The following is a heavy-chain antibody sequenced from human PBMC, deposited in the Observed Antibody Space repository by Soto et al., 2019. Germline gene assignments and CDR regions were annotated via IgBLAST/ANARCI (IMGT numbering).Heavy chain of an antibody. CDR2: IKKDGSEK. CDR1: EFSFSDYW. D-gene: IGHD6-13*01. Sequence: EVQLVESGGGFVQPGGSLRLSCSASEFSFSDYWMTWVRQAPGKGLEWVASIKKDGSEKSYVDSVKGRFTISRDNAKNSLYRQMSSLRDEDTAVYYCARRAAVVGLDYWGQGALVTVSS. V-gene: IGHV3-7*01. CDR3: ARRAAVVGLDY. J-gene: IGHJ4*02.